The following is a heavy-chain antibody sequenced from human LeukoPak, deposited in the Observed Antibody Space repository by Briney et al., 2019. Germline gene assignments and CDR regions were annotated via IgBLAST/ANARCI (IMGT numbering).Heavy chain of an antibody. CDR1: GGSISSYY. D-gene: IGHD2-2*01. Sequence: SETLSLTCTVSGGSISSYYWSWIRQPPGKGLEWIGYIYYSGSTNYNPSLKSRVTISVDTSKNQFSLKLSSVTAADTAVYYCARGRRGRYCSSTSCLGYNWFDPWGQGTLVTVSS. CDR2: IYYSGST. CDR3: ARGRRGRYCSSTSCLGYNWFDP. V-gene: IGHV4-59*12. J-gene: IGHJ5*02.